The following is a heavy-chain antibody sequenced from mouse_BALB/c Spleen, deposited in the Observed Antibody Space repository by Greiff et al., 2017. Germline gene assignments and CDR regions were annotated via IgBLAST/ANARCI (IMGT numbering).Heavy chain of an antibody. CDR3: ARVYGKDAMDY. J-gene: IGHJ4*01. D-gene: IGHD2-1*01. CDR1: GFTFSSYA. Sequence: EVKVVESGGGLVKPGGSLKLSCAASGFTFSSYAMSWVRQTPEKRLEWVASISSGGSTYYPDSVKGRFTISRDNARNILYLQMSSLKSEDTAMYYCARVYGKDAMDYWGQGTSVTVSS. CDR2: ISSGGST. V-gene: IGHV5-6-5*01.